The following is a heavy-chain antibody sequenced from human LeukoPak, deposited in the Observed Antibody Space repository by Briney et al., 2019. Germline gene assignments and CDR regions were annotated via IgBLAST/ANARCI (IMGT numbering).Heavy chain of an antibody. CDR1: GYTFTSYD. J-gene: IGHJ4*02. Sequence: ASVTVSCKASGYTFTSYDIHWVRQATGQGLEWMGWMNPNSGNTGYAQKFQGRVTMTRNTSISTAYMELSSLRSEDTALYYCARAAWVSTSSKYYFDNWGQGTLVTVSS. CDR2: MNPNSGNT. V-gene: IGHV1-8*01. D-gene: IGHD2-21*01. CDR3: ARAAWVSTSSKYYFDN.